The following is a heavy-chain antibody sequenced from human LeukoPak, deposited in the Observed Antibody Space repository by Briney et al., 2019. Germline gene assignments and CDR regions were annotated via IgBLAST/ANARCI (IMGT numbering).Heavy chain of an antibody. CDR3: ARDRRREQWLVHEPFGY. V-gene: IGHV1-18*01. D-gene: IGHD6-19*01. CDR2: ISAYNGNT. CDR1: GYTFTSYG. J-gene: IGHJ4*02. Sequence: RASVKVSCKASGYTFTSYGISWVRQAPGQGLEWMGWISAYNGNTNYAQKLQGRVTMTTDTSTSTAYMELRSLRSDDTAVYYCARDRRREQWLVHEPFGYWGQGTLVTVSS.